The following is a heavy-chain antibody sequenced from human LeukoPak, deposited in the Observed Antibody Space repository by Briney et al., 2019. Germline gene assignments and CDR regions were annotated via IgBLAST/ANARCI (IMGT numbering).Heavy chain of an antibody. CDR2: IRYDGSNK. D-gene: IGHD2-2*01. CDR1: GFTFSSYG. CDR3: AKVGHRVVVVPAAIYAFDI. Sequence: GGPLLLSCAASGFTFSSYGMHWVRPAPGKGLEWVAFIRYDGSNKYYADSVKGRFTISRDNSKNTLYLQMNSLRAEDTAVYYCAKVGHRVVVVPAAIYAFDIWGQGTMVTVSS. J-gene: IGHJ3*02. V-gene: IGHV3-30*02.